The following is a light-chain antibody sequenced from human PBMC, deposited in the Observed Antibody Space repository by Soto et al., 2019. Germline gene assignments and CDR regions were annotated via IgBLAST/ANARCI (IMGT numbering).Light chain of an antibody. Sequence: EIVLTQSPGTLSLSPGERATLSCRASQSVSSSYLAWYQQKPGQAPRLLIYGASSRATGIPDRFSGSGSATDFTLNISRLEPEDFAVYYSQQYGSSPTFGQGTQVEVK. CDR1: QSVSSSY. V-gene: IGKV3-20*01. CDR2: GAS. CDR3: QQYGSSPT. J-gene: IGKJ1*01.